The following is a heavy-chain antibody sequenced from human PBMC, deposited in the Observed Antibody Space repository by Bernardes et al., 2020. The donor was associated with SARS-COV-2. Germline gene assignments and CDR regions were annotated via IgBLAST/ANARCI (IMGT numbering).Heavy chain of an antibody. CDR1: GFAVRSYT. D-gene: IGHD4-4*01. V-gene: IGHV3-21*06. J-gene: IGHJ4*02. Sequence: GRSLTLSCAASGFAVRSYTINWVRQAPGKGLEWISSISTSSSYISYSDSVRGRFTISRDHAKNSVSLQMNSLRAEDTAVYYCARVDFSNLYYFYYWGQRTPITVSS. CDR3: ARVDFSNLYYFYY. CDR2: ISTSSSYI.